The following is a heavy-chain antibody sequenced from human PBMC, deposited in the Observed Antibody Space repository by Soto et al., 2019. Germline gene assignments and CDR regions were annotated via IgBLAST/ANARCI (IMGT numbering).Heavy chain of an antibody. V-gene: IGHV3-21*01. CDR3: ATDGAAGDAMGV. Sequence: GGSLRLSCAASGFTFSNYGMNWARQSPGKGLKWGSSISGSGEYVGYADSLKGRLTISRDNAKKTLNLQLNSLTADEQAVYYCATDGAAGDAMGVWGQGTTVTAP. D-gene: IGHD6-13*01. CDR2: ISGSGEYV. J-gene: IGHJ6*02. CDR1: GFTFSNYG.